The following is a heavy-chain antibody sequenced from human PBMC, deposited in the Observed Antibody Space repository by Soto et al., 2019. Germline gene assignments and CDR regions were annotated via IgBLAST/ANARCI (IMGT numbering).Heavy chain of an antibody. CDR3: ARDSGELVPFDY. CDR2: INPNSGGT. CDR1: GYTFTGYY. J-gene: IGHJ4*02. Sequence: ASVTVSCKASGYTFTGYYMHWVRQAPGQGLEWMGWINPNSGGTNYAQKFQGRVTMTRDTSISTAYMELSRLRPDDTAVYYCARDSGELVPFDYWGQGTLVTVS. D-gene: IGHD6-6*01. V-gene: IGHV1-2*02.